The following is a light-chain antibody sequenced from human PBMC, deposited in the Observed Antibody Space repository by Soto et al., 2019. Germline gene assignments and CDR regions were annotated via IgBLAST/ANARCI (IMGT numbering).Light chain of an antibody. Sequence: ELLLPQSPATKPLSPAARATHSCRASPSVSRILAWYQQKPGQAPRLLIYEASTRATGIPARFSGSGSGTDFTLTISSLEPEDFAVYYCQQYGSSGTVGQGTKVDIK. CDR2: EAS. CDR1: PSVSRI. J-gene: IGKJ1*01. V-gene: IGKV3-15*01. CDR3: QQYGSSGT.